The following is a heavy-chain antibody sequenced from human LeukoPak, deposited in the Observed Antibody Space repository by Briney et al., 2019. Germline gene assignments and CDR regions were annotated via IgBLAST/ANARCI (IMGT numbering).Heavy chain of an antibody. CDR1: GFTFRSYG. CDR2: MSATGSDI. J-gene: IGHJ5*02. Sequence: PGGSLRLSCAASGFTFRSYGMSWVRQAPGKGLQWVSTMSATGSDIHHADSVKGRFTISRDNSKNTLYLQMNSLRVEDTAVYYCARDLGSKWLGESLGPYFDPWGQGTLVAVSS. CDR3: ARDLGSKWLGESLGPYFDP. D-gene: IGHD3-10*01. V-gene: IGHV3-23*01.